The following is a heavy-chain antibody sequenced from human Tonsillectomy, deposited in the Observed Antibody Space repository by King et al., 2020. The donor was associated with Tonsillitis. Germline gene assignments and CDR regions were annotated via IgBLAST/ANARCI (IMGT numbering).Heavy chain of an antibody. CDR1: GFTFSSYG. D-gene: IGHD5-18*01. J-gene: IGHJ5*02. CDR2: IRYDGSNK. V-gene: IGHV3-30*02. Sequence: VQLVESGGGVVQPGGSLRLSCAASGFTFSSYGMHWVRQAPGKGLEWVAFIRYDGSNKYYADSVKGRFTISRDNSKNTLYLQMNSLRAEDTAVYYCAKGNRGYCYGPPTNWFDPWGQGTLVTVSS. CDR3: AKGNRGYCYGPPTNWFDP.